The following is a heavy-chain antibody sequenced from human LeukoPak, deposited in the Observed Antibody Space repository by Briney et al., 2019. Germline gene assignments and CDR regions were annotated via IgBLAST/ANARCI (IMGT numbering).Heavy chain of an antibody. CDR1: GFTFSSYE. D-gene: IGHD3-22*01. V-gene: IGHV3-48*03. J-gene: IGHJ4*02. CDR2: ISSSGSTI. Sequence: GGSLRLSCAASGFTFSSYEMNWVRQAPGKGLEWVSYISSSGSTIYYADSVKGRFTISRDNAKNTLYLQMNSLRVEDTAVFYCARGSADHYDSSGYSLPDYWGQGTLVTVSS. CDR3: ARGSADHYDSSGYSLPDY.